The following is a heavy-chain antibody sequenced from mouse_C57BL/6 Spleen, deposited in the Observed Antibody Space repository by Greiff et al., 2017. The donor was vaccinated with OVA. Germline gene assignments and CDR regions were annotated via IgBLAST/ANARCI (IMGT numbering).Heavy chain of an antibody. CDR2: IYPGDGDT. J-gene: IGHJ4*01. D-gene: IGHD2-4*01. CDR1: GYAFSSYW. Sequence: QVQLKQSGAELVKPGASVKISCKASGYAFSSYWMNWVKLRPGKGLEWIGQIYPGDGDTNYNGKFKGKATLTADKSSSTAYMQLSSLTSEDSAVYFCARYYDYDLYAMDYWGQGTSVTVSS. V-gene: IGHV1-80*01. CDR3: ARYYDYDLYAMDY.